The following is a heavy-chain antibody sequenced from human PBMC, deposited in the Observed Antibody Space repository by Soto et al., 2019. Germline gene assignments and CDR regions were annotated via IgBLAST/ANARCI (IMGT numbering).Heavy chain of an antibody. CDR3: ARDLGGWPDY. Sequence: QVQLVQSGAEVKKPGASVKVSCKASGYTFTSYAIHWVRQAPGQRLEWMGWINAGNGNTKYSQKFQDRVTITRDTSASTAYMELSSLRSQDTAVYYCARDLGGWPDYWGQGTLVTVSS. D-gene: IGHD6-19*01. J-gene: IGHJ4*02. CDR2: INAGNGNT. V-gene: IGHV1-3*01. CDR1: GYTFTSYA.